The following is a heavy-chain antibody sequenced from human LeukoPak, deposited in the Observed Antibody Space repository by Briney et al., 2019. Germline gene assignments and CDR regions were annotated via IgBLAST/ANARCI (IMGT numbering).Heavy chain of an antibody. V-gene: IGHV4-34*01. CDR1: GGSFSGYY. CDR2: INHSGST. CDR3: ARTFRESYYDFWSGYSTLDY. J-gene: IGHJ4*02. Sequence: SETLSLTCAVYGGSFSGYYWSWIRQPPGKGLEWIGEINHSGSTNYNPSLKSRVTRSVDTSKNQFSLKLSSVTAADTAVYYCARTFRESYYDFWSGYSTLDYRGQGTLVTVSS. D-gene: IGHD3-3*01.